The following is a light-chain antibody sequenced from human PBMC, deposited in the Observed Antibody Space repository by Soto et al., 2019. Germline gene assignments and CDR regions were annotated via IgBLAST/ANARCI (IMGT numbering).Light chain of an antibody. CDR1: EDITNF. CDR2: DAS. V-gene: IGKV1-33*01. J-gene: IGKJ5*01. Sequence: DIQLTQSPSSLSASIGDRVTITCQASEDITNFLNWFQQKPGKAPKLLIFDASSLEAGDPSRFSGSGSGTDFTFNISSLQPEVIATYFCHQYADFPITFGQGTRLEIK. CDR3: HQYADFPIT.